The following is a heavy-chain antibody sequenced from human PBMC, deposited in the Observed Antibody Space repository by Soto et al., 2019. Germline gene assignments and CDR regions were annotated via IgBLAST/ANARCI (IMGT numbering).Heavy chain of an antibody. V-gene: IGHV4-34*01. D-gene: IGHD2-2*01. CDR3: ARGIGYCSSTNCYSSRHLRFDS. CDR2: INHSGTT. CDR1: GGSFSGYY. Sequence: QVQLQQWGAGLLKTSETLSLTSAVYGGSFSGYYWTWIRQSPGKGLEWIGEINHSGTTKYTPSLKRQVTISIDTSKNSFSLHVTSVTAADPAVYFFARGIGYCSSTNCYSSRHLRFDSWGQGSLVTVSS. J-gene: IGHJ4*02.